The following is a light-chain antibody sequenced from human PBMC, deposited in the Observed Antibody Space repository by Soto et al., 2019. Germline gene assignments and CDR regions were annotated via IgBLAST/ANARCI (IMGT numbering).Light chain of an antibody. V-gene: IGKV3-15*01. J-gene: IGKJ1*01. CDR1: QGVSSN. CDR2: GAS. Sequence: EVVMTQSPATLSVSPGERATLSCRASQGVSSNLAWYQQKPGQAPRLLIYGASTRATDIPARFSGSGSGTEFTLTISSLQSEDFAVYYCQQYNTWPPWTFGQGTKVEIK. CDR3: QQYNTWPPWT.